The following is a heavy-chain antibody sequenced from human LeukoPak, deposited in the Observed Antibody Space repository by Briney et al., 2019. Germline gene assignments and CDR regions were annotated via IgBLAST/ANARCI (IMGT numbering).Heavy chain of an antibody. CDR3: ARSGYYYGSGSYLNYYYYMDV. D-gene: IGHD3-10*01. J-gene: IGHJ6*03. CDR2: INHSGST. Sequence: LPETLSLTCAVYGGSFSGYYWSWIRQPPGKGLEWIGEINHSGSTNYNPSLKSRVTISVDTSKNQFSLKLSSVTAADTAVYYCARSGYYYGSGSYLNYYYYMDVWGKGTTVTVSS. V-gene: IGHV4-34*01. CDR1: GGSFSGYY.